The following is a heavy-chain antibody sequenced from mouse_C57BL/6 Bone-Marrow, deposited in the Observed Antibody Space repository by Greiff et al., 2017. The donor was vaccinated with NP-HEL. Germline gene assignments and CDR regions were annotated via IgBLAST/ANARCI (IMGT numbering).Heavy chain of an antibody. V-gene: IGHV14-2*01. CDR3: AVYYSNYVGAMDY. J-gene: IGHJ4*01. D-gene: IGHD2-5*01. Sequence: EVQVVESGAELVKPGASVKLSCTASGFNIKDYYMHWVKQRTEQGLEWIGRIDPEDGETKYAPKFQGKATITADTSSNTAYLQLSSLTSEDTAVYYCAVYYSNYVGAMDYWGQGTSVTVSS. CDR1: GFNIKDYY. CDR2: IDPEDGET.